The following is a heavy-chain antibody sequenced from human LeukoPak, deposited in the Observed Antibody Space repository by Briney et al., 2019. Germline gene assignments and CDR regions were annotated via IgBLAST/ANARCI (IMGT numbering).Heavy chain of an antibody. D-gene: IGHD3-22*01. V-gene: IGHV3-20*04. J-gene: IGHJ4*02. CDR2: INWNGGST. CDR3: ARETAVVYYDSSDPNNAPFFDY. CDR1: GFTFDDYG. Sequence: PGGSLRLSCAASGFTFDDYGMSWVRQAPGKGLEWVSGINWNGGSTGYADSVKGRFTISRDNAKNSLYLQMNSLRAEDTALYYCARETAVVYYDSSDPNNAPFFDYWGQGTLVTVSS.